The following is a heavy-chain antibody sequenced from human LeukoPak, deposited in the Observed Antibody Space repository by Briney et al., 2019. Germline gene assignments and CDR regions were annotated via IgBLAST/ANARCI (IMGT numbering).Heavy chain of an antibody. V-gene: IGHV3-23*01. CDR3: AKDPNVLMDYAYYMDV. D-gene: IGHD2-8*01. CDR1: GFTFSVYA. Sequence: GGSLRLSCAASGFTFSVYAMSWVRQAPGKGLEWVSVISGSGGSTYYADSVKGRFTISRDNSKNTLYLQMNSLRVEDTAVYYCAKDPNVLMDYAYYMDVWGKGTTVTVSS. CDR2: ISGSGGST. J-gene: IGHJ6*03.